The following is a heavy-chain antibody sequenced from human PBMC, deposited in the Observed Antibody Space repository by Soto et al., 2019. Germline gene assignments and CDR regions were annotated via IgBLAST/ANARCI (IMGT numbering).Heavy chain of an antibody. CDR3: ARGSSWSYFDY. D-gene: IGHD6-13*01. CDR2: TNTAKDTT. Sequence: QVQLVQSGAEVKRPGASVKVSCKASGYTFTSYAVHWVRQAPGQRLEWMGWTNTAKDTTKYSQKFQGRVTITRDTSANIVYMEVSSLTSEDTAVYYWARGSSWSYFDYWGQGTLVTVSS. V-gene: IGHV1-3*04. CDR1: GYTFTSYA. J-gene: IGHJ4*02.